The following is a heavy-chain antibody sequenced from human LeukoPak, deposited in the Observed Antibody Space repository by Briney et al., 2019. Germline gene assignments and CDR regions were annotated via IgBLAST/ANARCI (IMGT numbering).Heavy chain of an antibody. J-gene: IGHJ4*02. D-gene: IGHD5-24*01. Sequence: PSETLSLTCTVSGDSISSCSYYWGRMPQPPGQGLEWIRSIYYSEINYYNPSLQRRVTMCEHTSKNQCSLKLSAVTAADTAVYYCARHSRRDGYNYPHDFDDWGQGTLVTVSS. V-gene: IGHV4-39*01. CDR2: IYYSEIN. CDR3: ARHSRRDGYNYPHDFDD. CDR1: GDSISSCSYY.